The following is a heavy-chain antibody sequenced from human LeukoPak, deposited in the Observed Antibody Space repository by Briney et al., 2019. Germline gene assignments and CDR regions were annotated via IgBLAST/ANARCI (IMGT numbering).Heavy chain of an antibody. V-gene: IGHV3-11*06. D-gene: IGHD2-2*01. CDR3: ARDWEYQYFDY. Sequence: GGSLRLSCAASGFTLSDYYMSWIRQAPGKGLEWVSYISSSSSYTNYADSVKGRFTISRDNAKNSLYLQMNSLRAEDTAVYYCARDWEYQYFDYWGQGTLVTVSS. J-gene: IGHJ4*02. CDR1: GFTLSDYY. CDR2: ISSSSSYT.